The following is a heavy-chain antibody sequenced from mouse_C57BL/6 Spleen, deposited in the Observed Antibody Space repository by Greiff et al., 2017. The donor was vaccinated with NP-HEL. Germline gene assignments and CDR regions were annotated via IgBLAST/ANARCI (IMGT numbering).Heavy chain of an antibody. CDR2: IYPGDGDT. Sequence: VQLVESGPELVKPGASVKISCKASGYAFSSSWMNWVKQRPGKGLEWIGRIYPGDGDTNYNGKFKGKATLTADKSSSTAYMQLSSLTSEDSAVYFCAIDYDWFAYWGQGTLVTVSA. CDR3: AIDYDWFAY. V-gene: IGHV1-82*01. J-gene: IGHJ3*01. CDR1: GYAFSSSW. D-gene: IGHD2-4*01.